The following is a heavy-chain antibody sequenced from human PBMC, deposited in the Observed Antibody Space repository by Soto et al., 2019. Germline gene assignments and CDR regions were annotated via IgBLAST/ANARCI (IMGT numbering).Heavy chain of an antibody. CDR3: ARGGGGAALADFDY. CDR1: GFTFSRHA. J-gene: IGHJ4*02. CDR2: ISSNGGST. Sequence: EVQLVESGEGLVQPGGSLRLSCAASGFTFSRHAMHWVRQAPGKRLEYVSAISSNGGSTYYADSGKGRFSVSRDNSKNTLYLQMDNLRAEDMAVYYCARGGGGAALADFDYWGQGTLVTVSS. D-gene: IGHD3-16*01. V-gene: IGHV3-64*02.